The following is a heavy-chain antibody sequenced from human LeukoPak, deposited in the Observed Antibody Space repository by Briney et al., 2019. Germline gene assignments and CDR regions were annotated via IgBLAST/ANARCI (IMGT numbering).Heavy chain of an antibody. D-gene: IGHD2-15*01. J-gene: IGHJ4*02. CDR3: ARDSIGYCSGGSCYSQVPLDY. V-gene: IGHV1-2*02. Sequence: ASVKVSCKASGYTFTGHYMHWVRQAPGQGLEWMGWINPNSGGTNYAQKFQGRVTMTRDTSISTAYMELSRLRSDDTAVYYCARDSIGYCSGGSCYSQVPLDYWGQGTLVTVSS. CDR1: GYTFTGHY. CDR2: INPNSGGT.